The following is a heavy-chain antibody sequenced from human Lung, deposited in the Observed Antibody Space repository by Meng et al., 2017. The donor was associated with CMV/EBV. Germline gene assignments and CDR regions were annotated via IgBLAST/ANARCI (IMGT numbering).Heavy chain of an antibody. Sequence: QVGLAGSGPKTPGASVTVSCKASGYTFTSDGMNWERQAPGQGLEWMGWINTNTGNPTYAQGFTGRFVFSLDTSVSTAYLQISSLTAEDTAVYYCARDKIAVAGITGDYWGQGTLVTVSS. CDR2: INTNTGNP. V-gene: IGHV7-4-1*02. CDR3: ARDKIAVAGITGDY. J-gene: IGHJ4*02. D-gene: IGHD6-19*01. CDR1: GYTFTSDG.